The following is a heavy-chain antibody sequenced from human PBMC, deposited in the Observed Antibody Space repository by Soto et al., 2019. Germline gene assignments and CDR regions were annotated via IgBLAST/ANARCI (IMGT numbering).Heavy chain of an antibody. CDR1: GFTFSGFD. D-gene: IGHD2-15*01. CDR2: IGTAGDT. V-gene: IGHV3-13*01. CDR3: ARGQEVGAHFFDS. J-gene: IGHJ4*02. Sequence: PWGSLRLSCEASGFTFSGFDMHWVRQPTGKGLEWVSTIGTAGDTYYAVSVKGRFTISRDNAKNSLSLQMNSLRAGDTAVYFCARGQEVGAHFFDSWGQGTQVTVSS.